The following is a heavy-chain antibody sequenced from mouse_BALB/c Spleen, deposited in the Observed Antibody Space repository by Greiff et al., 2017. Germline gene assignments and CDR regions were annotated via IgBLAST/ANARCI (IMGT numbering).Heavy chain of an antibody. CDR1: GYTFTSYW. D-gene: IGHD2-14*01. Sequence: LQQPGSELVRPGASVKLSCKASGYTFTSYWMHWVKQRPGQGLEWIGNIYPGSGSTNYDEKFKSKATLTVDTSSSTAYMQLSSLTSEDSAVYYCTPYRYDERGCAYWGQGTLVTVSA. V-gene: IGHV1S22*01. CDR2: IYPGSGST. CDR3: TPYRYDERGCAY. J-gene: IGHJ3*01.